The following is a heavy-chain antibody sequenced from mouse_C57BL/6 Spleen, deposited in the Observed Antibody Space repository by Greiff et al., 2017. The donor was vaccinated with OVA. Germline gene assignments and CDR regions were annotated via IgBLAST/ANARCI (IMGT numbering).Heavy chain of an antibody. CDR1: GYAFSSSW. Sequence: VKLMESGPELVKPGASVKISCKASGYAFSSSWMNRVKQRPGKGLEWIGRIYPGDGDTNYNGKFKGKATLTADKSSSTAYMQLSSLTSEDSAVYFCARDGKGYWGQGTTLTVSS. CDR3: ARDGKGY. D-gene: IGHD2-1*01. V-gene: IGHV1-82*01. J-gene: IGHJ2*01. CDR2: IYPGDGDT.